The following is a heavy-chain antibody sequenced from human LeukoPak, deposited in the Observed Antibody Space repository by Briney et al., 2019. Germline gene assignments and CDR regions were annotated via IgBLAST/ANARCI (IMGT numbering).Heavy chain of an antibody. CDR2: IRFDGSDR. D-gene: IGHD3-10*01. J-gene: IGHJ4*02. V-gene: IGHV3-30*02. Sequence: GGSLRLSCAASGFSFSNYGMHWVRQAPGKGLEWVAFIRFDGSDRYYTDSVKGRFTLYRDISRNTLYLQMNSLRAEDTAVYYCAKDRVFGELLPPSGYWGQGTLVTVSS. CDR3: AKDRVFGELLPPSGY. CDR1: GFSFSNYG.